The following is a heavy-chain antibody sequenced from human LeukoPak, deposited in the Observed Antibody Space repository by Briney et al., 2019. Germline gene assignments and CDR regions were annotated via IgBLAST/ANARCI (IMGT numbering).Heavy chain of an antibody. V-gene: IGHV4-38-2*02. Sequence: PSETLSLTCAVSGYSISSGYYWGWIRQPPGKGLEWIGSIYHSGSTYYNPSLKSRVTISVDTSKNQFSLKLSSVTAADTAVYYCAGDVDDSSGYYSDYWGQGTLVTVSS. CDR2: IYHSGST. CDR3: AGDVDDSSGYYSDY. CDR1: GYSISSGYY. J-gene: IGHJ4*02. D-gene: IGHD3-22*01.